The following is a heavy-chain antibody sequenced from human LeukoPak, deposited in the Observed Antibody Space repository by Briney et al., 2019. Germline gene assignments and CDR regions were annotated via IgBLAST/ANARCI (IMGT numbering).Heavy chain of an antibody. V-gene: IGHV3-23*01. CDR1: RFTFSSYA. CDR2: ISGSGGST. CDR3: AIDLYDFWSGYYFSGDYFDI. D-gene: IGHD3-3*01. J-gene: IGHJ3*02. Sequence: GGSLRLSCAASRFTFSSYAMSWVRQAPGKGLEWVSGISGSGGSTYYADSVKGRFTISRDNSKNTLYRQMNSLRAEDTAVYYCAIDLYDFWSGYYFSGDYFDIWGQGTMVTVSS.